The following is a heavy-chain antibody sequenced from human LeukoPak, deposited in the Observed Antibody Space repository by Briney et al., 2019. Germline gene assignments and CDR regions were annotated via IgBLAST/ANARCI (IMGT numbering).Heavy chain of an antibody. Sequence: PGGSLRLSCAASGITLRSYAMSWVRQGPGKGLEWVSAISGGGGRTYYADSVKGRFTISTDNSKNTLYLQMNSLRAEDTAIYYCATPAGYSSGLFYDYWGQGTLVTVSS. D-gene: IGHD6-19*01. V-gene: IGHV3-23*01. CDR1: GITLRSYA. CDR3: ATPAGYSSGLFYDY. J-gene: IGHJ4*02. CDR2: ISGGGGRT.